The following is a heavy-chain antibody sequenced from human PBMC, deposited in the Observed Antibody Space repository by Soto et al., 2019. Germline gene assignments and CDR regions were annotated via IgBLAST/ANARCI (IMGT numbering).Heavy chain of an antibody. CDR2: ISYDGSNK. V-gene: IGHV3-30*18. CDR1: GFTFSSYG. Sequence: QVQLVESGGGVVQPGRSLRLSCAASGFTFSSYGMHWVRQAPGKGLEWVAVISYDGSNKYYADYVKGRFTIYRDNSKNTLYLQINSLKAEDTAVYYCAKDWGRNFDYWGQGTLVTVSS. CDR3: AKDWGRNFDY. D-gene: IGHD3-16*01. J-gene: IGHJ4*02.